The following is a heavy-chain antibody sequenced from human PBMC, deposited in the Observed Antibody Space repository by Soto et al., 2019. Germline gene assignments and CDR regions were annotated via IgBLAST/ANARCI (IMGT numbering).Heavy chain of an antibody. CDR2: INAGNGNT. CDR3: ATGIAPDYSGY. J-gene: IGHJ4*02. V-gene: IGHV1-3*01. CDR1: GYAFTSYA. Sequence: ASVKVSCKASGYAFTSYAMHWVRQAPGQRLEWMGWINAGNGNTKYSQKFQGRVTITRDTSASTAYMELSSLRSEDTAVYYCATGIAPDYSGYWGQGTLVTVSS. D-gene: IGHD2-15*01.